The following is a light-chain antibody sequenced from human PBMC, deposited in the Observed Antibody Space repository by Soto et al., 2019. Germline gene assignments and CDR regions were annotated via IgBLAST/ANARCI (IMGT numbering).Light chain of an antibody. CDR2: GAS. J-gene: IGKJ1*01. CDR1: QSVSSN. CDR3: QQYGSLGT. Sequence: VMRQSPATLSVSTQERATLSCRASQSVSSNLAWYQQKPGQPPRLLIYGASNRATGIPDRFSGSGSGTDFTLTISRLEPDDFAVYYRQQYGSLGTFGQGTKVDI. V-gene: IGKV3-20*01.